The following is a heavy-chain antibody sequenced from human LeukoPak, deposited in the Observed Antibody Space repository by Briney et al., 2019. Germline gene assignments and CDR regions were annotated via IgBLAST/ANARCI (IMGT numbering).Heavy chain of an antibody. CDR2: ISSNGGST. D-gene: IGHD5-24*01. CDR1: GFTFSRYA. Sequence: GWSLRLSCSASGFTFSRYAMHWVRQAPGKGLEYVSAISSNGGSTYYADSVKGRFTISRDNSKNTLYLQMSSLRTEDTAVYYRARDYGMAGSTNAFDIWGQGTVVTVSS. V-gene: IGHV3-64D*06. J-gene: IGHJ3*02. CDR3: ARDYGMAGSTNAFDI.